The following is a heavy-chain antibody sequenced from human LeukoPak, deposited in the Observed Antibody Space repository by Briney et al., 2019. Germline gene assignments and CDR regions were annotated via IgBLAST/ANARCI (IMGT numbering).Heavy chain of an antibody. D-gene: IGHD7-27*01. V-gene: IGHV1-3*01. CDR2: INAGNGNT. Sequence: RASVKVSCKASGYTFTSYAMHWVRQAPGQRLEWMGWINAGNGNTKYSQKFQGRVTITRDTSASTAYMELSSLRSEDTAVYYCARVWVPYYYYGMNVWGQGTTVTVSS. J-gene: IGHJ6*02. CDR3: ARVWVPYYYYGMNV. CDR1: GYTFTSYA.